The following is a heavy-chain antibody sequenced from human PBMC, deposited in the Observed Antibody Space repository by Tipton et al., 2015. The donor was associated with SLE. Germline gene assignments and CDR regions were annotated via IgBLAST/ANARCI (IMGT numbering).Heavy chain of an antibody. CDR3: ARGGCSGGSCYPYYYGMDV. Sequence: TLSLTCAVYGGSFSGYYWSWIRQPAGKGLEWIGRIYSSGTTNYYPSLKSRVTMSVDTSKNQFSLKLSSVTAADTAVYYCARGGCSGGSCYPYYYGMDVWGPGTTVTVSS. J-gene: IGHJ6*02. CDR2: IYSSGTT. D-gene: IGHD2-15*01. CDR1: GGSFSGYY. V-gene: IGHV4-59*10.